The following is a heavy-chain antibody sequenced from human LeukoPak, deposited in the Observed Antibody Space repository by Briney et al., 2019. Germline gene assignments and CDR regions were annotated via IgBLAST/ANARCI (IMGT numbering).Heavy chain of an antibody. Sequence: GGSLRLSCAASGFTFSTYSMNWVRQAPGKGLEWVSSISSSSSYIYYADSVKGRFTISRDNAKNSLYLQMNSLRAEDTAVYYCAKDTAMGDAFDIWGQGTMVTVSS. D-gene: IGHD5-18*01. V-gene: IGHV3-21*01. CDR2: ISSSSSYI. CDR3: AKDTAMGDAFDI. J-gene: IGHJ3*02. CDR1: GFTFSTYS.